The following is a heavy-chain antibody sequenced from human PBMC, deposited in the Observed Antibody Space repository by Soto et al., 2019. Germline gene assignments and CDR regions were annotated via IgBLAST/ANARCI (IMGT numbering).Heavy chain of an antibody. CDR3: ARVALDYDGSGYDFEY. J-gene: IGHJ4*02. CDR1: GYTFTGYY. D-gene: IGHD3-22*01. CDR2: MTPNNGGT. Sequence: VQLVQSGGEVKKPGASVKVSCKASGYTFTGYYIHWVRQAPGQGLEWMGWMTPNNGGTSYAQKFQGRVTMTRDTSISTVYMELSSLRSDDTAVYYCARVALDYDGSGYDFEYWGQGTPVTVSS. V-gene: IGHV1-2*02.